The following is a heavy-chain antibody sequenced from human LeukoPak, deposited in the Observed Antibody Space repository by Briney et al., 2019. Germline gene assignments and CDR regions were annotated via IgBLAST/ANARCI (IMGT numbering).Heavy chain of an antibody. Sequence: PSETLSLTCAVYGGSFSGYYWSWIRQPPWKGLEWIGEINHSGSTNYNPSLKSRVTTSVDTSKNQFSLKLSSVTAADTAVYYCAILYSNYPSQNLVADYFDYWGQGTLVTVSS. CDR2: INHSGST. D-gene: IGHD4-11*01. CDR3: AILYSNYPSQNLVADYFDY. V-gene: IGHV4-34*01. CDR1: GGSFSGYY. J-gene: IGHJ4*02.